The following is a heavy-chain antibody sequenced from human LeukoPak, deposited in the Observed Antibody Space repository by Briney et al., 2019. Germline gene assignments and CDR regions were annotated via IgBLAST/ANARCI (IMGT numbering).Heavy chain of an antibody. V-gene: IGHV3-30*18. CDR3: ANLLGYCSGGSCSDFDY. D-gene: IGHD2-15*01. CDR1: GFTFSSYG. Sequence: GGSLRLSCAASGFTFSSYGMHWVRQAPGKGLEWVAVISYDGSNKYYADSVKGRFTISRDNSKNTLYLQMNSLRAEDTAVYYCANLLGYCSGGSCSDFDYWGQGTLVTVSS. CDR2: ISYDGSNK. J-gene: IGHJ4*02.